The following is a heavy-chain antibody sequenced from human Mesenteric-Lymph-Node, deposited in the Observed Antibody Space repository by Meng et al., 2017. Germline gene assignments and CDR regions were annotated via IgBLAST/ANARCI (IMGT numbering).Heavy chain of an antibody. Sequence: QVQRQEAGPGLVVPSETLSLTCTGSGASFSGYFWTWVRQPAGKGLEWIGRISTGGSTNYNPSLRSRVAFSVDTSKNQFSLKLNSVTAADTAVYYCARDDSVSGGNNWFDPWGQGTLVTVFS. CDR2: ISTGGST. J-gene: IGHJ5*02. CDR1: GASFSGYF. CDR3: ARDDSVSGGNNWFDP. D-gene: IGHD4-23*01. V-gene: IGHV4-4*07.